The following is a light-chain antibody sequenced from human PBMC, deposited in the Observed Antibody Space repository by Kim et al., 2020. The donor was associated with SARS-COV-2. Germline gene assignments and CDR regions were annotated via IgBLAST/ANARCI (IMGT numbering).Light chain of an antibody. Sequence: PGKTVTSSCTRSSGSIAHNYVQWYQQRPGSAPTTVIFEDNQRPSGVRDRFSGSIDSSSNSASLTISGLKTEDEADYHCQSSDSSVWVFGGGTKLTVL. CDR1: SGSIAHNY. CDR2: EDN. V-gene: IGLV6-57*03. CDR3: QSSDSSVWV. J-gene: IGLJ3*02.